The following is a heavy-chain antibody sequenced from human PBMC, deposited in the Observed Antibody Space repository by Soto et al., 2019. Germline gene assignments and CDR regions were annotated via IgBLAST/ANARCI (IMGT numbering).Heavy chain of an antibody. CDR2: VSSSSSTI. V-gene: IGHV3-48*02. CDR1: GFTFSSYS. D-gene: IGHD3-3*01. CDR3: ARRSGYSQTPIYYYYGMDV. Sequence: GGSLRLSCAASGFTFSSYSMNWVRQAPGKGLEWVSYVSSSSSTIYYADSVKGRFTISRDNAKNSLYLQMNSLRDEDTAVYYCARRSGYSQTPIYYYYGMDVWGQGTTGTVSS. J-gene: IGHJ6*02.